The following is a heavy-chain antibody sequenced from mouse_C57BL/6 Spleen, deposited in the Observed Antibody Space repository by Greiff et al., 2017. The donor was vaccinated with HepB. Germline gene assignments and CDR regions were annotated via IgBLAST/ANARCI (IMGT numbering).Heavy chain of an antibody. Sequence: EVQLQESGPGLVKPSQSLSLTCSVTGYSITSGYYWNWIRQFPGNKLEWMGYISYDGSNNYNPSLKNRISITRDTSKNQFFLKLNSVTTEDTATYYCARDGDYEGDVWGTGTTVTVSS. J-gene: IGHJ1*03. CDR1: GYSITSGYY. D-gene: IGHD2-4*01. CDR2: ISYDGSN. CDR3: ARDGDYEGDV. V-gene: IGHV3-6*01.